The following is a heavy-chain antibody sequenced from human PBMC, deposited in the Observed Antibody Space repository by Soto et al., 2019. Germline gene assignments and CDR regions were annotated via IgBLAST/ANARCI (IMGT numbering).Heavy chain of an antibody. V-gene: IGHV3-11*01. CDR2: ISSSGSTI. CDR3: AMSLTHIPLFDY. J-gene: IGHJ4*02. Sequence: PGGSLRLSCAAPGFTFSDYYMSWIRQAPGKGLEWVSYISSSGSTIYYADSVKGRFTISRDNAKNSLYLQMNSLRAEDTAVYYCAMSLTHIPLFDYWGQGTLVTVSS. D-gene: IGHD2-21*01. CDR1: GFTFSDYY.